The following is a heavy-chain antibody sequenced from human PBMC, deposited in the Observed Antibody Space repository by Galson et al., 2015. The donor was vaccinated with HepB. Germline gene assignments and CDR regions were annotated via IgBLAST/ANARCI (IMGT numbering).Heavy chain of an antibody. CDR1: GGSFTSYT. J-gene: IGHJ2*01. CDR2: IIPILQIT. Sequence: SVKVSCKASGGSFTSYTIDWVRQAPGQRLEWMGRIIPILQITTYAQKFRGRVTITADISTNTVYMDLSSLRSGDTAVYYCAREGYYYGSETYPRPFWYFDLWGRGTLVTVSS. CDR3: AREGYYYGSETYPRPFWYFDL. D-gene: IGHD3-10*01. V-gene: IGHV1-69*04.